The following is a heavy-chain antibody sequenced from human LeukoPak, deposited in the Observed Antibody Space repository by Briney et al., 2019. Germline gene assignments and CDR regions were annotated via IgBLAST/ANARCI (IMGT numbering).Heavy chain of an antibody. CDR3: ARHSRIAATGTKAFDI. V-gene: IGHV4-59*08. CDR2: VSYSGST. Sequence: SETLSLTCTVSGGSVRDYFWSWIRQPPGKGLEWIGHVSYSGSTNYNPSLKSRVTISVDTSKNQLSLQLTSVTAADTAVYYCARHSRIAATGTKAFDIWGQGTMVTVS. D-gene: IGHD6-13*01. J-gene: IGHJ3*02. CDR1: GGSVRDYF.